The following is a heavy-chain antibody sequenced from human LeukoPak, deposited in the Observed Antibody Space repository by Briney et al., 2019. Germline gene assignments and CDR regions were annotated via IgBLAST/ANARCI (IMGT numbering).Heavy chain of an antibody. V-gene: IGHV4-30-2*01. CDR3: ARDGDRNSSSWYGLGYYYYYMDV. J-gene: IGHJ6*03. Sequence: SETLSLTCTVSGGSISSGGYYWSWIRQPPGKGLEWIGYIYHSGSTYYNPSLKSRVTISVDRSKNQFSLKLSSVTAADTAVYYCARDGDRNSSSWYGLGYYYYYMDVWGKGTTVTVSS. D-gene: IGHD6-13*01. CDR2: IYHSGST. CDR1: GGSISSGGYY.